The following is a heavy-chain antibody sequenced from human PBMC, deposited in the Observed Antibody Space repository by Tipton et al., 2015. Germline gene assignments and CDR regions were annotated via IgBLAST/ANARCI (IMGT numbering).Heavy chain of an antibody. CDR2: INPSDGST. V-gene: IGHV1-46*01. D-gene: IGHD2-2*01. CDR3: AREGCISISCYDY. CDR1: GYTFSSYY. J-gene: IGHJ4*02. Sequence: QLVQSGPEVKKPGASVKVSCKASGYTFSSYYMHWVRQAPGQGLEWMGMINPSDGSTDDTQKFQGRVTMTRDTSTSTVYMELSSLRSEDTAVYYCAREGCISISCYDYWGQGSLVTVSS.